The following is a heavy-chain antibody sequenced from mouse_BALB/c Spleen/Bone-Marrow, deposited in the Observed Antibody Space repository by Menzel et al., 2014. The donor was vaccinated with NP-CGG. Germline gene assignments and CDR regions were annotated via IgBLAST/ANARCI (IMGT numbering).Heavy chain of an antibody. CDR2: IDPETGGT. Sequence: VQRVESGAELVRPGASVTLTCKASGYRFTDYEMHWGKQTPVHGLEWIGAIDPETGGTAYNRKLKGKATLTADKSSSTAYMELRSLTSEDSAVYYCTRDGSSRWYFDVWGPGTTVTVFS. V-gene: IGHV1-15*01. D-gene: IGHD1-1*01. J-gene: IGHJ1*01. CDR3: TRDGSSRWYFDV. CDR1: GYRFTDYE.